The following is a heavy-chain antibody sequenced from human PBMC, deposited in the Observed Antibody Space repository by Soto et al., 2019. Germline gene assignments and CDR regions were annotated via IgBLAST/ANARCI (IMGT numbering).Heavy chain of an antibody. Sequence: TSETLSLTCAVSGGSISSGGYSWSWIRQPPGKGLEWIGYIYHSGSTYYNPSLKSRVTISVDRSKNQFSLKLSSVTAADTAVYYCARGSKTLDYWGQGTLVTVSS. CDR3: ARGSKTLDY. J-gene: IGHJ4*02. D-gene: IGHD4-4*01. V-gene: IGHV4-30-2*01. CDR1: GGSISSGGYS. CDR2: IYHSGST.